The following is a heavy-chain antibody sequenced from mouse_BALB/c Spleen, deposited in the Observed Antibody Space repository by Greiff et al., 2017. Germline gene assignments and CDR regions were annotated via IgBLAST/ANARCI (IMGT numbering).Heavy chain of an antibody. V-gene: IGHV5-9-4*01. CDR3: ARDGGPY. CDR1: GFTFSSYA. D-gene: IGHD3-3*01. J-gene: IGHJ4*01. Sequence: EVKVVESGGGLVKPGGSLKLSCAASGFTFSSYAMSWVRQSPEKRLEWVAEISSGGSYTYYPDTVTGRFTISRDNAKNTLYLEMSSLRSEDTAMYYCARDGGPYWGQGTSVTVSS. CDR2: ISSGGSYT.